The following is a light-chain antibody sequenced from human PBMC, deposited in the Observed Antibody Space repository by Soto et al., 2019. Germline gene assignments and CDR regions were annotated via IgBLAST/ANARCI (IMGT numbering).Light chain of an antibody. CDR3: QQYERYPHT. CDR1: QGIRDS. Sequence: DIQMTPSPSSVSASVGDRVTITCRASQGIRDSLAWFQQKPGKAPKSLISAASSLQSGVPSRFGGSGSGTDFTLTISSLQPEDFATYYCQQYERYPHTFGQGTKLEIK. J-gene: IGKJ2*01. CDR2: AAS. V-gene: IGKV1-16*01.